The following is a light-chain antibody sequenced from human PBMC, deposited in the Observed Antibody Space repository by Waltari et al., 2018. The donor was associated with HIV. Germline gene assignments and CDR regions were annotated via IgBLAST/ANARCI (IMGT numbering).Light chain of an antibody. Sequence: DIVMTQSPVSLAMALGDRATINCKSSKSVLYSSNNKNYLAWYQQKPRQPPKLLIYWASTRESGVPDRFSGSGSGTDFTLTISSLQAEDVAVYYCQQYYSTPRTFGQGTKLEIK. CDR1: KSVLYSSNNKNY. J-gene: IGKJ2*01. CDR3: QQYYSTPRT. CDR2: WAS. V-gene: IGKV4-1*01.